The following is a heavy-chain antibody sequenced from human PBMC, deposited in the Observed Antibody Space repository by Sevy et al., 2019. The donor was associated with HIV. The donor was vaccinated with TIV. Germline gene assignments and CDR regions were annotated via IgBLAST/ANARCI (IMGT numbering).Heavy chain of an antibody. CDR1: GFTFSNYA. CDR3: ASGDTTMITDLDY. Sequence: GGSLRLSCGPSGFTFSNYAMSWVRQAPGKGPEWVSGINNGGSTYYADSVKGRFTISRDNSKKMVFLQMNSLRAEDTAVYYCASGDTTMITDLDYWGQGALVTVSS. CDR2: INNGGST. V-gene: IGHV3-23*01. D-gene: IGHD5-18*01. J-gene: IGHJ4*02.